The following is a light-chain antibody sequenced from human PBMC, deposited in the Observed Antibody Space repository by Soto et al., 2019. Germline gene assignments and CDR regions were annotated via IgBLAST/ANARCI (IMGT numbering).Light chain of an antibody. CDR3: LQHNNYPRT. J-gene: IGKJ1*01. CDR1: QGIRND. Sequence: DIQMTQSPSSLSASVGDRVTITCRASQGIRNDLNWYQQKPGKAPKRLIYAASSLQSGVPSRFSGSGSGTEFTLTISSLQPEDFVTYYCLQHNNYPRTFGQGTKVEIK. V-gene: IGKV1-17*01. CDR2: AAS.